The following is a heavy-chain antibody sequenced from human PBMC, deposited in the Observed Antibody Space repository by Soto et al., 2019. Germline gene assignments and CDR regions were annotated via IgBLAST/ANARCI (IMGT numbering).Heavy chain of an antibody. CDR1: GGSINSSSYL. V-gene: IGHV4-39*01. CDR2: IYYSGST. Sequence: SETLSLTCSVSGGSINSSSYLWGWLRQPPGKGLEWIGSIYYSGSTYYNPSLRSRVTISVDTSKNQFSLKLSSVTAADTAVFYCARHYSSGSRNWFDPWGQGTLVTVSS. CDR3: ARHYSSGSRNWFDP. D-gene: IGHD6-19*01. J-gene: IGHJ5*02.